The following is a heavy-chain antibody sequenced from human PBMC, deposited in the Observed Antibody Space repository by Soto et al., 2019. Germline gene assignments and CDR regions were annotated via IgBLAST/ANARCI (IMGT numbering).Heavy chain of an antibody. CDR3: ARNRIRTTGYYYYYMDV. CDR2: IIPILGIA. J-gene: IGHJ6*03. D-gene: IGHD4-4*01. CDR1: GGTFSSYT. Sequence: GASVKVSCKASGGTFSSYTISWVRQAPGQGLEWMGRIIPILGIANYAQKFQGRVTITADKSTSTAYMELSSLRSEDTAVYYYARNRIRTTGYYYYYMDVWGKGTTVTVSS. V-gene: IGHV1-69*02.